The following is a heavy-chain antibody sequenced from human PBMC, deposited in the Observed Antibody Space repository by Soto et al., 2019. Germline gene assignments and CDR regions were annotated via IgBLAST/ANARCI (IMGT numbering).Heavy chain of an antibody. CDR1: GGTFSSYA. CDR2: IIPIFGTA. J-gene: IGHJ4*02. V-gene: IGHV1-69*13. Sequence: GASVKVSCKASGGTFSSYAISWVRQAPGQGLEWMGGIIPIFGTANYAQKFQGRVTITADESTSTAYMELSSLRSEDTAVYYCAGGELVTLFGVVTPIAVFDYWGQGTLVTVSS. CDR3: AGGELVTLFGVVTPIAVFDY. D-gene: IGHD3-3*01.